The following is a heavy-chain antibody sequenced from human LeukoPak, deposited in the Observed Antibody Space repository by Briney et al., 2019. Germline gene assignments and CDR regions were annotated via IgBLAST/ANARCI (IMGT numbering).Heavy chain of an antibody. CDR1: GGSFSGYY. CDR2: INHSGST. J-gene: IGHJ4*02. CDR3: ARDSDYYDSSGYYYGSFSYGY. D-gene: IGHD3-22*01. V-gene: IGHV4-34*01. Sequence: PSETLSLTCAVYGGSFSGYYWSWIRQPPGKGLEWIGEINHSGSTNYNPSLKSRVTISVDTSKNQFSLKLSSVTAADTAVYYCARDSDYYDSSGYYYGSFSYGYWGQGTLVTVPS.